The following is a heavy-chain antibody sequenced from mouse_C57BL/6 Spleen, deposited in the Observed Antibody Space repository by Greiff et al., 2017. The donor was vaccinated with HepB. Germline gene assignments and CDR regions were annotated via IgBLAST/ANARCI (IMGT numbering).Heavy chain of an antibody. CDR1: GYTFTSYW. D-gene: IGHD2-3*01. J-gene: IGHJ2*01. CDR2: IHPNSGST. V-gene: IGHV1-64*01. Sequence: QVQLQQSGAELVKPGASVKLSCKASGYTFTSYWMHWVKQRPGQGLEWIGMIHPNSGSTNYNEKFKSKATLTVDKSSSTAYMQLRSLTSEDSAVYYCARWDCYPYYFDYWGQGTTLTVSS. CDR3: ARWDCYPYYFDY.